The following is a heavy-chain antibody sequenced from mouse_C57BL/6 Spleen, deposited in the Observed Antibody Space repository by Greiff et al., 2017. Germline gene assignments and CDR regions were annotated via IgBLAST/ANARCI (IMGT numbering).Heavy chain of an antibody. J-gene: IGHJ2*01. Sequence: QVQLQQPGAELVKPGASVKLSCKASGYTFTSFWMQWVKQRPGQGLEWIGEIDPSDSYTNYNQKFKGKATLTVDTSSSTAYMQLSSLTSEDSAVYYCARWGIYYGNYEGYYFDYWGQGTTLTVSS. CDR2: IDPSDSYT. D-gene: IGHD2-1*01. CDR3: ARWGIYYGNYEGYYFDY. V-gene: IGHV1-50*01. CDR1: GYTFTSFW.